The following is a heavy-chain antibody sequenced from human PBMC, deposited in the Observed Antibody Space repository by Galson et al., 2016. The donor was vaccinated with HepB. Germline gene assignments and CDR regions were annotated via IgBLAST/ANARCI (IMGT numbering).Heavy chain of an antibody. CDR1: GGSVSSSNYY. CDR3: ARVRAAAHPNWFDP. CDR2: IFYSGST. Sequence: SETLSLTCTVSGGSVSSSNYYWNWIRQPPGKGLEWIGYIFYSGSTIYNPSLKSRVTMSVDTSRNQFSLKLSSVTAADTAVYYCARVRAAAHPNWFDPWGQGTLVTVSS. V-gene: IGHV4-61*01. D-gene: IGHD6-13*01. J-gene: IGHJ5*02.